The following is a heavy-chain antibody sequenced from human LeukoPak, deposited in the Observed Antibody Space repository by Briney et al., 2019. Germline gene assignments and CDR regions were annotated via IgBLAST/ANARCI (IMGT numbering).Heavy chain of an antibody. CDR2: ISNSSSYI. V-gene: IGHV3-21*01. Sequence: GGSLRLSCAASGFTFSNDWMSWVRQAPGKGLEWVSSISNSSSYIYYADSVKGRFTISRDNAKNSLYLQMNSLRAEDTAVYYCARSTTDFWSGDFDPWGQGTLVTVSS. D-gene: IGHD3-3*01. J-gene: IGHJ5*02. CDR1: GFTFSNDW. CDR3: ARSTTDFWSGDFDP.